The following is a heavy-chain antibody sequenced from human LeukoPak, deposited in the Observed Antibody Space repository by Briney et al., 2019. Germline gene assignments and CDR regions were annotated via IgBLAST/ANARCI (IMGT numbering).Heavy chain of an antibody. J-gene: IGHJ5*02. V-gene: IGHV3-23*01. CDR2: ISSGGGSGT. CDR1: GFTFRNYA. CDR3: AKEDQSRTTFFDP. Sequence: PGGSLRLSCVASGFTFRNYAMTWVRQAPGKGLEWVSIISSGGGSGTYYEDSVKGRFTISRDNSKNTLFLQMNSLRADDTAVYYCAKEDQSRTTFFDPWGQGTLVTVSS. D-gene: IGHD1-1*01.